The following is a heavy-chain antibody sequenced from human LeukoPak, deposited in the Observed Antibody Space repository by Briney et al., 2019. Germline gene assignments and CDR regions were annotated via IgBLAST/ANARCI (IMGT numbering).Heavy chain of an antibody. Sequence: SETLSLTCTVSGGSMRRYYWNWIRQPPGKGLEWIGYIYYNGSTNYNPSLKSRVTISIDTPKNQFSLKLTSVTAAATSVYYCASSSGWYGLRYFDYWGQGFLVTVSS. D-gene: IGHD6-19*01. V-gene: IGHV4-59*01. J-gene: IGHJ4*02. CDR1: GGSMRRYY. CDR2: IYYNGST. CDR3: ASSSGWYGLRYFDY.